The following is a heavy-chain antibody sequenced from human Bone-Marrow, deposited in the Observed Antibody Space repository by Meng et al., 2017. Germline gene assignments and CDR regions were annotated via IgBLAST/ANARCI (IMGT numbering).Heavy chain of an antibody. CDR2: INPKSGDT. J-gene: IGHJ4*02. Sequence: QVALVQSVAEVQKPGAALKFSCKPSGYNFPDYYHPWVRRAPGQGLEWMGRINPKSGDTHYAQKFQARVTMTGDTSISTAYMELSGLRSDDTAMYYCARDEDISAAGKLFGDYWGQGTLVTVSS. CDR3: ARDEDISAAGKLFGDY. D-gene: IGHD6-25*01. V-gene: IGHV1-2*06. CDR1: GYNFPDYY.